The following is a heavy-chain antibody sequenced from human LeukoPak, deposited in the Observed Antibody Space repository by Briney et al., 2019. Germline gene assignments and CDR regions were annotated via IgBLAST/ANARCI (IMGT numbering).Heavy chain of an antibody. Sequence: SETLSLTCTVSGVSISSSSYYWGWIRQPPGKGLEWIGSIFYSGSTYYNPSLKSRVTISVDTSKNQFSLKLSSVTAADTAVYYCASYGYSYNYYFDYWGQGTLVTVSS. J-gene: IGHJ4*02. CDR1: GVSISSSSYY. CDR3: ASYGYSYNYYFDY. CDR2: IFYSGST. D-gene: IGHD5-18*01. V-gene: IGHV4-39*01.